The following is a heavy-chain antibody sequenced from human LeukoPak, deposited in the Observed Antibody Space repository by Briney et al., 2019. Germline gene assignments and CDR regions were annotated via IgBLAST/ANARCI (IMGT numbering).Heavy chain of an antibody. J-gene: IGHJ6*02. CDR1: GGSFSNYA. V-gene: IGHV1-69*13. CDR2: IIPTFGIP. CDR3: AGTTDYGDDEYFYFYNMDV. D-gene: IGHD4-17*01. Sequence: GASVKVSCKTSGGSFSNYAITWVRQAPGQGLEWMGGIIPTFGIPNYAQKFQGRITITADESTSTAYMELSSLKSEDTAVYYCAGTTDYGDDEYFYFYNMDVWGQGTTVTVSS.